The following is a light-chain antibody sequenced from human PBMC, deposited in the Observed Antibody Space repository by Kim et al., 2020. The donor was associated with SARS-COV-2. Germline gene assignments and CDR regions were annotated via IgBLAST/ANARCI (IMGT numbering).Light chain of an antibody. V-gene: IGKV3-11*01. J-gene: IGKJ2*01. CDR3: QQLSNWPPHT. CDR2: DAS. CDR1: QSVSSY. Sequence: EIVMTQSPATLSLSPGERATLSCRASQSVSSYLAWYQQKPGQAPRLLIYDASNRATGIPARFSGSGSGTDFTLTISSLEPEDFAVYYCQQLSNWPPHTLGQGTNRENK.